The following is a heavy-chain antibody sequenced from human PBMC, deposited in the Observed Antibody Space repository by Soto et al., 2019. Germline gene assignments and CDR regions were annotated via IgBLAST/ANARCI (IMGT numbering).Heavy chain of an antibody. Sequence: QVQLVQSGAEVKKPGASVKVSCKASGYTFTSYGISWVRQAPGQGLEWMGWISAYNGNTNYAQKLQGRVAMTTDTSTSTAYMELRSLRSDDTAVYYCARDLYCSSTSCYPGGMDVWGQGTTVTVSS. V-gene: IGHV1-18*04. CDR1: GYTFTSYG. CDR2: ISAYNGNT. CDR3: ARDLYCSSTSCYPGGMDV. J-gene: IGHJ6*02. D-gene: IGHD2-2*01.